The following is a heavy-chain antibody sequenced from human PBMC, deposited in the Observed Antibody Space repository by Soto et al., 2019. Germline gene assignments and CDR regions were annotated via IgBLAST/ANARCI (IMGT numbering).Heavy chain of an antibody. J-gene: IGHJ6*02. V-gene: IGHV3-23*01. CDR1: GFTFSKNA. CDR3: AKSRQQLIGYYYYYGMDV. Sequence: GGSLRLSCAASGFTFSKNAMSWVRQAPGKGLEWVSSISGNAGSTYYADSVKGRLTISRDNSKNTLFLQMNSLRAEDTAVYYCAKSRQQLIGYYYYYGMDVRGQGTTVTVSS. D-gene: IGHD3-22*01. CDR2: ISGNAGST.